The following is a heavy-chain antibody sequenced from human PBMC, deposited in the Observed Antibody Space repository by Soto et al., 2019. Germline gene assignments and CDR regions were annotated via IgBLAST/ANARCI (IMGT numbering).Heavy chain of an antibody. D-gene: IGHD4-4*01. CDR2: IGPSSGNT. V-gene: IGHV1-18*01. CDR1: GYTFTSYT. CDR3: ARDTGNFFDN. Sequence: GASVKVSCKASGYTFTSYTISWVRQAPGQGLEWVGWIGPSSGNTDFARNLRDRITMTTDTSTSTAYMELRSLRSDDTAVYYCARDTGNFFDNWGQGTLVTVS. J-gene: IGHJ4*02.